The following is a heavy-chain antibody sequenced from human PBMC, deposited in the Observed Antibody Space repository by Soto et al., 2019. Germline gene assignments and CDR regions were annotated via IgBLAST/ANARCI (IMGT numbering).Heavy chain of an antibody. J-gene: IGHJ4*02. CDR1: GGSISSSSYY. V-gene: IGHV4-39*01. D-gene: IGHD3-9*01. Sequence: QLQLQESGPGLVKPSETLSLTCTVYGGSISSSSYYWGWIRQPPGKGLEWIGSIYYSGSTYYNPSLKSRVNRSVDTSKNQFSLKLSSVTAADTAVYYCARQPYDIRVYYFDYWGQGTLVTVSS. CDR3: ARQPYDIRVYYFDY. CDR2: IYYSGST.